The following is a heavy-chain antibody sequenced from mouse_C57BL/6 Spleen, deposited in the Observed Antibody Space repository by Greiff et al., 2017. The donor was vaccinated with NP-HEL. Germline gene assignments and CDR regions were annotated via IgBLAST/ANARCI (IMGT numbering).Heavy chain of an antibody. CDR3: ARLCGIYAVDY. Sequence: QVQLQQSGPELVKPGASVKISCKASGYAFSSSWMNWVKQRPGKGLEWIGRIYPGDGDTNYNGKFKGKATLTADKSSSTAYMQLSSLTSEDSAVYFCARLCGIYAVDYWGQGTSVTVSS. V-gene: IGHV1-82*01. D-gene: IGHD6-1*01. CDR2: IYPGDGDT. CDR1: GYAFSSSW. J-gene: IGHJ4*01.